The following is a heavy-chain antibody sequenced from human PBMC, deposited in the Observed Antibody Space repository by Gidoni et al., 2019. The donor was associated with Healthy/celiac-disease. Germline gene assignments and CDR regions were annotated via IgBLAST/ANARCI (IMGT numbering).Heavy chain of an antibody. CDR2: ISYDGSNK. D-gene: IGHD2-8*01. J-gene: IGHJ4*02. CDR3: AKVSGRTVLMVATPLALAIDY. V-gene: IGHV3-30*18. Sequence: QVQLVESGGGVVQPGRSLRLSCAASGFTFSSSGIHWVRQAPGKGLEWVAVISYDGSNKYYADSVKGRFTISRDNSKNTLYLQMNSLRAEDTAVYYCAKVSGRTVLMVATPLALAIDYWGQGTLVTVSS. CDR1: GFTFSSSG.